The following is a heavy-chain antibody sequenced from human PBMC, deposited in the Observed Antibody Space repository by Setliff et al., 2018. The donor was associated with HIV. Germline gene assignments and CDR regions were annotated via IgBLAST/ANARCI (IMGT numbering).Heavy chain of an antibody. V-gene: IGHV1-2*02. D-gene: IGHD1-20*01. CDR2: VNPKSSGT. J-gene: IGHJ3*01. Sequence: ASVKVSCKASGCSFTSYYMHWVRQAPGQGPEWMGWVNPKSSGTKYAQKFQGRVTMTRDTSIGTAYLELNGLTSDDAAMYYCARALFDNSPLDAWGQGTMVTVS. CDR1: GCSFTSYY. CDR3: ARALFDNSPLDA.